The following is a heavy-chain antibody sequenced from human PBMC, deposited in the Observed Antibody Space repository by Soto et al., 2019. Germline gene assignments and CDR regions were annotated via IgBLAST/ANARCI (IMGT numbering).Heavy chain of an antibody. CDR3: AKDLGEVVAAYFDY. Sequence: GGSLRLSCAASGFTFDDYAMHWVRQAPGKGLEWVSGISWNSGSGGSTYYADSVKGRFTISRDNSKNTLYLQMNSLRAEDTAVYYCAKDLGEVVAAYFDYWGQGTLVTVSS. J-gene: IGHJ4*02. CDR2: ISWNSGSGGST. CDR1: GFTFDDYA. D-gene: IGHD2-15*01. V-gene: IGHV3-23*01.